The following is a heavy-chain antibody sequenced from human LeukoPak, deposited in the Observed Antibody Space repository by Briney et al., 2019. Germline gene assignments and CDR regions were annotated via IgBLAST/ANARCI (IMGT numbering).Heavy chain of an antibody. CDR3: ARETGANYDPGAFDV. CDR1: RYSFTGYY. D-gene: IGHD3-3*01. J-gene: IGHJ3*01. CDR2: INPKSGGT. V-gene: IGHV1-2*02. Sequence: ASVKVSCKASRYSFTGYYIHWVRQAPRQGVEWMGWINPKSGGTDSAEKFEGRVTMTRDTSLRTVYLELRKLRSDDTAVYDCARETGANYDPGAFDVWGQGTMVTVSS.